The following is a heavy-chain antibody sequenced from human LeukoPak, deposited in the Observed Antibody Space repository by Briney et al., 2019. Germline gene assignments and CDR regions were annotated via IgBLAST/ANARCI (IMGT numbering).Heavy chain of an antibody. J-gene: IGHJ6*02. CDR2: IIPIFGTA. Sequence: ASVKVSCKASGGTFSSYAISWVRQAPGQGLEWMGGIIPIFGTANYAQKFQGRVTITADESTSTAYMELSSLRSEDTAVYYCARDRYQQPPWYYGMDVWGQGTTVTVSS. V-gene: IGHV1-69*13. D-gene: IGHD2-2*01. CDR1: GGTFSSYA. CDR3: ARDRYQQPPWYYGMDV.